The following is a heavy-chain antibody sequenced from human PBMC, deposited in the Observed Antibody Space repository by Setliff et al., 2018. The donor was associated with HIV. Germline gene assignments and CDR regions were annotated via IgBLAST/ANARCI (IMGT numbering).Heavy chain of an antibody. CDR2: IYYSGST. V-gene: IGHV4-59*12. CDR1: GGSFSGYD. Sequence: SETLSLTCSVSGGSFSGYDWSWIRQHPGKGLEWIGYIYYSGSTNSNPSLKSRVTISADTSKNQFSLKLTSVTAADTAVYYCARGRMGYYGSGSYLPWGQGMLVTVSS. J-gene: IGHJ5*02. D-gene: IGHD3-10*01. CDR3: ARGRMGYYGSGSYLP.